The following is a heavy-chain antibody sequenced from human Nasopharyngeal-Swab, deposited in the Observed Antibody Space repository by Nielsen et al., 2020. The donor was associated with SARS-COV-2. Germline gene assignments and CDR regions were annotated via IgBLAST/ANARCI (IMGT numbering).Heavy chain of an antibody. J-gene: IGHJ5*02. Sequence: SDTLSLTCTVSGGSISSGGYYWSWIRQHPGKGLEWIGYIYYSGSTYYNPSLKSRVTISVDTSKNQFSLKLSSVTAADTAVYYCAREVALIAAAGAREDWFDPWGQGTLVTVSS. CDR2: IYYSGST. D-gene: IGHD6-13*01. V-gene: IGHV4-31*03. CDR3: AREVALIAAAGAREDWFDP. CDR1: GGSISSGGYY.